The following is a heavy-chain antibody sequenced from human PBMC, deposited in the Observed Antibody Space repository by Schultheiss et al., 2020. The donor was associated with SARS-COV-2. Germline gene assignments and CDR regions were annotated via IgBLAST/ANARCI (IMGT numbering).Heavy chain of an antibody. CDR2: ISSSSSTI. D-gene: IGHD6-19*01. CDR3: AKERSSGWLGRIDY. J-gene: IGHJ4*02. CDR1: GFTFSSYS. Sequence: GGSLRLSCSASGFTFSSYSMNWVRQAPGKGLEWVSYISSSSSTIYYADSVKGRFTISRDNAKNSLYLQMNSLRAEDTAVYYCAKERSSGWLGRIDYWGQGTLVTVSS. V-gene: IGHV3-48*04.